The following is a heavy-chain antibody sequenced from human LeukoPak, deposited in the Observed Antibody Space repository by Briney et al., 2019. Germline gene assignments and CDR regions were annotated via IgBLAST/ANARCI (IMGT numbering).Heavy chain of an antibody. CDR3: ARSITMGDDYYYYGMDV. CDR2: IYYSGSS. CDR1: GGSISSYY. J-gene: IGHJ6*02. D-gene: IGHD3-10*01. Sequence: SETLSLTCTVSGGSISSYYWSWIRQPPGKGLERVGYIYYSGSSNYNPSLMSRVTISVDTSKNQFSLKLSSVTAADTAVYYCARSITMGDDYYYYGMDVWGQGTTVTVSS. V-gene: IGHV4-59*01.